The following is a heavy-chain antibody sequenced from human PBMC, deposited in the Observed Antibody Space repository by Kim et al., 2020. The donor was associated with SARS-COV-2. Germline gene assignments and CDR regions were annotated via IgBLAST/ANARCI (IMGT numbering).Heavy chain of an antibody. CDR1: GFTFSDYR. CDR3: ARDGSPGTWFAAFDS. V-gene: IGHV3-48*04. J-gene: IGHJ3*01. D-gene: IGHD3-10*01. Sequence: GGSLRLSCAASGFTFSDYRMHWVRQAPGKGLEWVSRISSDDCSFYYAYSVRGRCTVSIDNAKNALYLQMNMLRVDDTAVYYCARDGSPGTWFAAFDSWG. CDR2: ISSDDCSF.